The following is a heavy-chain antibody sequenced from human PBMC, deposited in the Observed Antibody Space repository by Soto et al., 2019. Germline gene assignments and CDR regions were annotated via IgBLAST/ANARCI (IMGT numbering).Heavy chain of an antibody. J-gene: IGHJ4*02. CDR1: GYTFTGYH. CDR3: ARDDSLERSFDY. Sequence: ASVKVSCKASGYTFTGYHMHWVRQAPGQGLEWMGWINPNSGGTNYAQKFQGRVTMTRDTSISTAYMELSRLRSDDTAVYYCARDDSLERSFDYWGQGTLVTVSS. D-gene: IGHD1-1*01. CDR2: INPNSGGT. V-gene: IGHV1-2*02.